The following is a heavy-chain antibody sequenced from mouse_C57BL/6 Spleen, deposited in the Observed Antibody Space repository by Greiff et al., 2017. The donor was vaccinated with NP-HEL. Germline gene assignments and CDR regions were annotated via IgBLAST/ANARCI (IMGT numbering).Heavy chain of an antibody. CDR1: GFTFSSYA. Sequence: EVKLMESGGGLVKPGGSLKLSCAASGFTFSSYAMSWVRQTPEKRLEWVATISDGGSYTYYPDNVKGRFTISRDHAKHNLYLQMSHLKSEDTAMYYCARDQGTTGSYYFDYWGQGTTLTVSS. CDR2: ISDGGSYT. D-gene: IGHD1-1*01. V-gene: IGHV5-4*01. J-gene: IGHJ2*01. CDR3: ARDQGTTGSYYFDY.